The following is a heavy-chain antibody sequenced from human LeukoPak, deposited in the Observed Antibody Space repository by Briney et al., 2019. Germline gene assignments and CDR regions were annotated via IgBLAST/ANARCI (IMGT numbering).Heavy chain of an antibody. Sequence: SETLSLTCTVSGGSISRDYWSWIRQPPGKGLEWIGYIYYTGSTNYNPSLKSRVTISVDTSKNQFSLKLSSVTAADTAVYFCARVGGAIWYFDLWGRGTLVPVSS. CDR1: GGSISRDY. D-gene: IGHD2-2*02. CDR2: IYYTGST. CDR3: ARVGGAIWYFDL. J-gene: IGHJ2*01. V-gene: IGHV4-59*01.